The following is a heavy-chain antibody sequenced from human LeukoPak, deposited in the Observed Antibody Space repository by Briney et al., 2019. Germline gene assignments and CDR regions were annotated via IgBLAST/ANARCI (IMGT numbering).Heavy chain of an antibody. Sequence: ASVKVSCKASGYTFTGYYMHWVRQAPGQGLEWMGWINPNSGGTKYAQKFQGRVTMTRDTSISTAYMELSRLRSDDTAVYYCARDLDSSSWYDAFDIWGQGTMVTVSS. V-gene: IGHV1-2*02. J-gene: IGHJ3*02. D-gene: IGHD6-13*01. CDR3: ARDLDSSSWYDAFDI. CDR2: INPNSGGT. CDR1: GYTFTGYY.